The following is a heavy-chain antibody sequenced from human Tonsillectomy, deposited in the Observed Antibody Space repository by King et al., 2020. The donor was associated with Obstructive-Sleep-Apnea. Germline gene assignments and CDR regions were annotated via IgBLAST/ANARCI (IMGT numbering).Heavy chain of an antibody. Sequence: VQLVESGGGLVKPGGSLRLSCAASGFTFSNAWMTWVRQAPGKGLEWVGRIKSKTDGGTTDYAAPVKGRFTISRYDSKNTLYLQMNSLKTEDTAVYYCTTVSFYYYYGMDVWGQGTTVTVSS. J-gene: IGHJ6*02. CDR1: GFTFSNAW. V-gene: IGHV3-15*01. CDR3: TTVSFYYYYGMDV. CDR2: IKSKTDGGTT.